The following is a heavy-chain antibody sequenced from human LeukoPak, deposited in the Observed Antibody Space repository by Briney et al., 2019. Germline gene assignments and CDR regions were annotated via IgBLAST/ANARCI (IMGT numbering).Heavy chain of an antibody. CDR2: ISSSSSYI. CDR3: ARDSRIAAAAGGDY. Sequence: GGSLRLSCAASGFTLSSYSMNWVRQAPGKGLEWVSSISSSSSYIYYADSVKGRFTISRDNAKNSLYLQMNSLRAEDTAVYYCARDSRIAAAAGGDYWGQGTLVTVSS. J-gene: IGHJ4*02. D-gene: IGHD6-13*01. V-gene: IGHV3-21*01. CDR1: GFTLSSYS.